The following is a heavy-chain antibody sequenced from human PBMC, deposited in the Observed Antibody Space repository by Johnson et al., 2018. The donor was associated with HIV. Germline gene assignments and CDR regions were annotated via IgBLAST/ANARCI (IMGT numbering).Heavy chain of an antibody. Sequence: VQLVESGGGVVQPGRSLRLSCAASGFTFSTSWMNWVRQAPGKGLEWVSRINSDGGSTAYADSVKGRFTISRDDSKNTLYLQMNSLKTEDTAVYYCTTAGLRYFDWFTGAFDIWGQGTMVTVSS. CDR2: INSDGGST. CDR1: GFTFSTSW. CDR3: TTAGLRYFDWFTGAFDI. V-gene: IGHV3-15*07. J-gene: IGHJ3*02. D-gene: IGHD3-9*01.